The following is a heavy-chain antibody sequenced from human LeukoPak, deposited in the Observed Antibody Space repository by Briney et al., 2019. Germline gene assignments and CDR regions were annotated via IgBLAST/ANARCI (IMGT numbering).Heavy chain of an antibody. D-gene: IGHD4-11*01. CDR2: IYYSGST. J-gene: IGHJ4*02. CDR1: GGSISSSSYY. Sequence: SETLSLTCTVSGGSISSSSYYWGWIRQPPGKGLEWIGSIYYSGSTYYNPSLKSRVTISVDTSKNQFSLKLSSVTAADTAVYYCARAYSTYYFDYWGQGTLVTVSS. CDR3: ARAYSTYYFDY. V-gene: IGHV4-39*07.